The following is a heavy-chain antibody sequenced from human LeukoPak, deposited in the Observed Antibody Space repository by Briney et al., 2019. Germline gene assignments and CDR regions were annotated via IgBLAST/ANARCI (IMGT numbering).Heavy chain of an antibody. CDR2: ISGSGETT. V-gene: IGHV3-23*01. Sequence: GGSLRLSCAASGFTLSNYAMSWVRQAPGKGLEWVPGISGSGETTFYADSVRGRFAISRDISETTLCLQINSLRAEDAAVYYCAKRRDAGITGTTGGLDVWGQGTTVTVSS. J-gene: IGHJ3*01. CDR1: GFTLSNYA. D-gene: IGHD1-20*01. CDR3: AKRRDAGITGTTGGLDV.